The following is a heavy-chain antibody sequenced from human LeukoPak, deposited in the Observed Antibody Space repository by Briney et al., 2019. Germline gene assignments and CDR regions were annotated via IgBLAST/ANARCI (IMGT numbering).Heavy chain of an antibody. CDR1: GFIFSAYS. J-gene: IGHJ1*01. CDR3: ARGPCSSTSCCQPIQD. D-gene: IGHD2-2*01. CDR2: ISYDGNDK. V-gene: IGHV3-30-3*01. Sequence: GRSLRLSCAASGFIFSAYSMHWVRQVPGKGLEWVAVISYDGNDKDYADSVKGRFTISRDDSKHTLFLQMNSLRLEDTAMYYCARGPCSSTSCCQPIQDWGQGTLVTVSS.